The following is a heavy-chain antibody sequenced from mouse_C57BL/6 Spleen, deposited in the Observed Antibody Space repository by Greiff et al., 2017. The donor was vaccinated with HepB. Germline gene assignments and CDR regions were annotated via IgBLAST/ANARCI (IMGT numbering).Heavy chain of an antibody. J-gene: IGHJ3*01. CDR1: GYTFTSYW. CDR3: ARRLTTVVPFAY. CDR2: IHPNSGST. Sequence: QVQLQQPGAELVKPGASVKLSCKASGYTFTSYWMHWVKQRPGQGLEWIGMIHPNSGSTNYNEKFKSKATLTVDKSSSTAYMQLSSLTSEDSAVYYCARRLTTVVPFAYWGQGTLVTVSA. D-gene: IGHD1-1*01. V-gene: IGHV1-64*01.